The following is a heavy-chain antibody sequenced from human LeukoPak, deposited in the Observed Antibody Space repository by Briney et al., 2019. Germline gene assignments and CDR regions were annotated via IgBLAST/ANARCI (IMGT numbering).Heavy chain of an antibody. D-gene: IGHD3-22*01. V-gene: IGHV4-59*08. Sequence: SETLSLTCTVSGGFISSYYWSWIRQPPGKGLEWIGYIYYSGNTDSNPSLKSRVTISVDTSKNQFSLKLSSVTAADTAVYYCARLYDASSGYYEYNWFDPWGQGTLVTVSS. CDR2: IYYSGNT. CDR3: ARLYDASSGYYEYNWFDP. J-gene: IGHJ5*02. CDR1: GGFISSYY.